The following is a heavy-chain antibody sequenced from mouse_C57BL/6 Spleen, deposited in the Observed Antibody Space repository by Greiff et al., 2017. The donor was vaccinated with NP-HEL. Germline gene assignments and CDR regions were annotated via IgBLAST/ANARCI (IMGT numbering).Heavy chain of an antibody. J-gene: IGHJ2*01. Sequence: EVQLQQSGPVLVKPGASVKMSCKASGYTFTDYYMNWVKQSHGKSLEWIGVINTYHGGTSYNQKFKGKATLTVYKSSSTAYMELNSLTSEYSSVYYCARDSSGYVRYCDYWGQGTTLTVSS. CDR3: ARDSSGYVRYCDY. D-gene: IGHD3-2*02. CDR2: INTYHGGT. V-gene: IGHV1-19*01. CDR1: GYTFTDYY.